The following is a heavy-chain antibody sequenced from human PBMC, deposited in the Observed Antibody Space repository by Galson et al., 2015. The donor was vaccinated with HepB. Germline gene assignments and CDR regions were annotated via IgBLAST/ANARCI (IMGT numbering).Heavy chain of an antibody. CDR2: VAYHGGND. CDR1: GFTFDNYA. Sequence: SLRLSCAASGFTFDNYAMHWIRQAPGEGLEWVAVVAYHGGNDHYADSVRGRFTMSRDNLKNTVYLQMNNLTTADTAVYYCAREFGIVPAALGLKNWFDPWGQGTPVTVSS. CDR3: AREFGIVPAALGLKNWFDP. V-gene: IGHV3-30-3*01. D-gene: IGHD2-2*01. J-gene: IGHJ5*02.